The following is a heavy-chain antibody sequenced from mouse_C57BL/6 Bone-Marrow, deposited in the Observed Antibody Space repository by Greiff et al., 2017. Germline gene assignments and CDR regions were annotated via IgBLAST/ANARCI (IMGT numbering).Heavy chain of an antibody. V-gene: IGHV14-2*01. CDR1: GFNIKDYY. D-gene: IGHD1-1*01. Sequence: EVKLMESGAELVKPGASVKLSCTASGFNIKDYYIHWVKQRTEQGLEWIGRIDPEDGETKYAPKFQDKATITAATSSNTAYLQLSSLTSEDTAVYYCTRSLIYYGTNYWGQGTTLTVSS. CDR2: IDPEDGET. CDR3: TRSLIYYGTNY. J-gene: IGHJ2*01.